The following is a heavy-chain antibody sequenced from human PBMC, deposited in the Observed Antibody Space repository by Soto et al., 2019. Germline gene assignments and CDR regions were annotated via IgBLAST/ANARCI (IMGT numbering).Heavy chain of an antibody. CDR3: ASPGDSSGYYSAYYYGMDV. Sequence: QVQLVQSGAEVKKPGSSVKVSCKASGGTFSSYAISWVRQAPGQGLEWMGGIIPIFGTANYAQKFQGGVTITADESTSTAYMELSSLRSEDTAVYYCASPGDSSGYYSAYYYGMDVWGQGTTVTVSS. CDR2: IIPIFGTA. J-gene: IGHJ6*02. CDR1: GGTFSSYA. V-gene: IGHV1-69*01. D-gene: IGHD3-22*01.